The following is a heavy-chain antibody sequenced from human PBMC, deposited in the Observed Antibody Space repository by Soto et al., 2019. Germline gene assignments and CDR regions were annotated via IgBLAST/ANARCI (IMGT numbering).Heavy chain of an antibody. Sequence: QVQLQESGPGLVKPSQTLSLTCTVSGGSISTGGYYWTWIRQHPGKGLEWIGYIYYSGSTYYNPLLKSRVTISVDTSKNQFSLKLSSVTAADTAVYYCARVLSVTLFDNWGQGTLVTVSS. CDR2: IYYSGST. D-gene: IGHD4-17*01. CDR1: GGSISTGGYY. CDR3: ARVLSVTLFDN. V-gene: IGHV4-31*03. J-gene: IGHJ4*02.